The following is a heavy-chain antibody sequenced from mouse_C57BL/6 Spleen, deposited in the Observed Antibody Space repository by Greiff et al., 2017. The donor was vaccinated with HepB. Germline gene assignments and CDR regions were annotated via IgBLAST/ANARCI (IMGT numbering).Heavy chain of an antibody. J-gene: IGHJ3*01. CDR3: ARSHYGSSPWFAY. CDR2: IDPSDSYT. D-gene: IGHD1-1*01. V-gene: IGHV1-59*01. CDR1: GYTFTSYW. Sequence: QVQLQQSGAELVRPGTSVKLSCKASGYTFTSYWMHWVKQRPGQGLEWIGVIDPSDSYTNYNQKFKGKATLTVDTSSSTAYMQLSSLTSEDSAVYYCARSHYGSSPWFAYWGQGTLVTVSA.